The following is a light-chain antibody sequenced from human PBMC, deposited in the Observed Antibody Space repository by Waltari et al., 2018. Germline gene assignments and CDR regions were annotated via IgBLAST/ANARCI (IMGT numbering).Light chain of an antibody. Sequence: SALPQPASVSGSPGQSITIYCTGTSSDVGRYEYVSWYQQHPGKAPKLIIYDVSKRPSGVSDRVPGSTSAYTASLTISGRQSEDEADYYCCSYTTTDTYVFGSGTKVTVL. J-gene: IGLJ1*01. CDR3: CSYTTTDTYV. V-gene: IGLV2-14*03. CDR1: SSDVGRYEY. CDR2: DVS.